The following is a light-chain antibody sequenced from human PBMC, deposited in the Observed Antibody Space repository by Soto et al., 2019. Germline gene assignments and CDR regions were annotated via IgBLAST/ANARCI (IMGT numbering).Light chain of an antibody. Sequence: QSALTQPASVSGSPGQSITFSCTGTSSDVGGYNYVSWYQQHPGKAPKLMIYDVSRRPSGVSNRFSGSKSGNTASLTISGLKAEDEADYYCSSYASTSTPVVFGGGTQLTVL. V-gene: IGLV2-14*03. CDR2: DVS. CDR3: SSYASTSTPVV. J-gene: IGLJ2*01. CDR1: SSDVGGYNY.